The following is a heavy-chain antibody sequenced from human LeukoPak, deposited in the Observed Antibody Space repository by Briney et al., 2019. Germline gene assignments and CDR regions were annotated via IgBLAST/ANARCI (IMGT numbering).Heavy chain of an antibody. V-gene: IGHV1-46*01. CDR1: GYTFISYF. CDR3: ARRSNIVTHDYYGMDV. Sequence: GASVKVSCKASGYTFISYFMHWVRQAPGQGLEWMGIINPSGGSPTYSQNFQGRVTMTRDTSTSTFYMELSSLKSEDTAVYYCARRSNIVTHDYYGMDVWGQGTTVTVSS. D-gene: IGHD3-16*02. CDR2: INPSGGSP. J-gene: IGHJ6*02.